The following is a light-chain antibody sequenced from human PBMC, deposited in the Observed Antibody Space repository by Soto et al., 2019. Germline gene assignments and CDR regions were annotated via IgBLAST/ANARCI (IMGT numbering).Light chain of an antibody. J-gene: IGKJ1*01. V-gene: IGKV3-20*01. Sequence: EIVLTQSPGTLSLSPGERATLSCRASQSVSSSYLAWYQQKPGQAPRLLIYGASSRATGIPDRFSGSGSGPVFTLTISRLEPEDFAVYYCQQYGSSPPWTCGQGTKVEIK. CDR2: GAS. CDR3: QQYGSSPPWT. CDR1: QSVSSSY.